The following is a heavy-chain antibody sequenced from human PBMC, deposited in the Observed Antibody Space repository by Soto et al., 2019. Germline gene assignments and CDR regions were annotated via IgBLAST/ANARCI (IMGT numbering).Heavy chain of an antibody. V-gene: IGHV1-2*04. D-gene: IGHD2-2*01. CDR3: ARSLGYCSSTSCSPDAFDI. Sequence: GASVKVSCKASGYTFTSYGISWVRQAPGQGLEWMGWINPNSGGTNYAQKFQGWVTMTRDTSISTAYMELSRLRSDDTAVYYCARSLGYCSSTSCSPDAFDIWGQGTMVTVSS. CDR1: GYTFTSYG. CDR2: INPNSGGT. J-gene: IGHJ3*02.